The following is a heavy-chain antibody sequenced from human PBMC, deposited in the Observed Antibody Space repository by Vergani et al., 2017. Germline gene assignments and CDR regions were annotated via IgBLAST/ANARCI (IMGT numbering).Heavy chain of an antibody. D-gene: IGHD1-14*01. J-gene: IGHJ5*02. Sequence: QVQLVESGGGVVQPGRSLRLSCAASGFTFNQYGMHWVRQAPDKGLEWVAVTWYDGNNKQYADSVKGRFTISRDNSKSTMYLQMNSLRDEDTGVYYCARDLRLLYNRFDPWGQGTLVTVSS. CDR1: GFTFNQYG. V-gene: IGHV3-33*01. CDR3: ARDLRLLYNRFDP. CDR2: TWYDGNNK.